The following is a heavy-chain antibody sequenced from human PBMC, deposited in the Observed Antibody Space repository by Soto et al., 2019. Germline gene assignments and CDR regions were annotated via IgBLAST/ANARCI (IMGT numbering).Heavy chain of an antibody. CDR2: ISGSGNKT. V-gene: IGHV3-23*01. CDR3: ARGVRFHFGN. CDR1: GFSFSPYA. Sequence: EVQLLESGGSLVQPGGSLRLSCAASGFSFSPYAMSWVRQAPGKGLEWVSSISGSGNKTYYADSVKGRFTISRDNSKDPLFLQMNGLGAEAGALYYCARGVRFHFGNWGQGTLVTFPS. D-gene: IGHD3-10*01. J-gene: IGHJ4*02.